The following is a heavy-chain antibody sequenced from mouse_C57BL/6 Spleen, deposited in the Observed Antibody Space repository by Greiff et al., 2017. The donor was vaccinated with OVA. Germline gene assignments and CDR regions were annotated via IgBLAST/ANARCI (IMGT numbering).Heavy chain of an antibody. V-gene: IGHV1-69*01. J-gene: IGHJ4*01. Sequence: QVQLQQPGAELVMPGASVKLSCKASGYTFTSYWMHWVKQRPGQGLEWIGEIDPSDSYTNYNQKFKGKSTLTVDKSSSTAYMQLSSLTSEDSAVYYGARRVNWDDYAMDYWGQGTSVTVSS. D-gene: IGHD4-1*02. CDR3: ARRVNWDDYAMDY. CDR2: IDPSDSYT. CDR1: GYTFTSYW.